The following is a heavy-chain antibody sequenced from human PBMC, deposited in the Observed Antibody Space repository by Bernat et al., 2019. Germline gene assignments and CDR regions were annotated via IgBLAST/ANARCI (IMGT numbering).Heavy chain of an antibody. V-gene: IGHV4-30-4*01. CDR1: GGSVNSGGLY. Sequence: QVQLQESGPGLVRPSQTLSLTCAVSGGSVNSGGLYWSWIRQPPGKALEWIGYIYYSGSTYYNPSLKSRAALSVDTSKNQFTLKLTSVTVADTAVYFCARAPGAGYFDCWGQGTPVTVSS. J-gene: IGHJ4*02. D-gene: IGHD1-14*01. CDR3: ARAPGAGYFDC. CDR2: IYYSGST.